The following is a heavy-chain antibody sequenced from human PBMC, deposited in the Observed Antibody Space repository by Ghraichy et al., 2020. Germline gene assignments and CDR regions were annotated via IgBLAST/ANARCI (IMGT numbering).Heavy chain of an antibody. D-gene: IGHD2-2*01. J-gene: IGHJ4*02. Sequence: GSLRLSCAASGFTFSSYGMHWVRQAPGKGLEWVAFIRYVGSNKYYADSVKGRFTISRDNSKNTLYLQMNSLRAEDTAVYYCAKGPGTGHRYQLPRWGQGTLVTVSS. CDR2: IRYVGSNK. CDR3: AKGPGTGHRYQLPR. V-gene: IGHV3-30*02. CDR1: GFTFSSYG.